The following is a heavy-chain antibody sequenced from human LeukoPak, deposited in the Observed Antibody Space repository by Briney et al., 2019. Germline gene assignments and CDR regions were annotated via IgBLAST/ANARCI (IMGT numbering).Heavy chain of an antibody. CDR3: ARDRIQLSGSPLMHY. Sequence: ASVKVCCKASGGTFSSYGISWVGQAPGQGLEWMGGIIPIFGTANYAQKFQGRVTITADESTSTAYMELSSLRSEDTAVYYCARDRIQLSGSPLMHYWGQGTLVTVSS. D-gene: IGHD5-18*01. J-gene: IGHJ4*02. CDR2: IIPIFGTA. CDR1: GGTFSSYG. V-gene: IGHV1-69*01.